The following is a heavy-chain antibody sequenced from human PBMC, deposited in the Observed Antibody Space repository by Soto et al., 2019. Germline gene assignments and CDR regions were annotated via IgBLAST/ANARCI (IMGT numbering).Heavy chain of an antibody. CDR3: ARDDWVIRGAISLPFDF. V-gene: IGHV3-48*02. CDR2: ISSSSSMI. Sequence: GGSLRLSFAAFGFTFSRYNMNWVRQAPGKGLEWVSYISSSSSMIYYADSVKGRFTISRDNAKNSLYLQMNSLRDEDTAVYYCARDDWVIRGAISLPFDFWGPGTLVTVSS. CDR1: GFTFSRYN. J-gene: IGHJ4*02. D-gene: IGHD3-10*01.